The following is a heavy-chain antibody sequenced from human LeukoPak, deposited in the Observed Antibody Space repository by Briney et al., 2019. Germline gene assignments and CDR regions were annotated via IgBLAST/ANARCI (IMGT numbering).Heavy chain of an antibody. Sequence: GALRLSCAASGFTFSSYEMNWVRQAPGKGLEWVSYISSSGSTIYYADSVKGRFTISRDNAKNSLYLQMNSLRAEDTAVYYCAREGSSGWYGYFDYWGQGTLVTASS. J-gene: IGHJ4*02. CDR2: ISSSGSTI. CDR3: AREGSSGWYGYFDY. CDR1: GFTFSSYE. D-gene: IGHD6-19*01. V-gene: IGHV3-48*03.